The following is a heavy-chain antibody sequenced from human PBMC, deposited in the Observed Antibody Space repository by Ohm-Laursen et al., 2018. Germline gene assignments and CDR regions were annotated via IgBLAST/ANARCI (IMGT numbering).Heavy chain of an antibody. CDR3: ARLGATVVTADPFGI. CDR2: MSDSGTH. D-gene: IGHD3-16*01. Sequence: SDTLSLTCIVSGGSVSSETSYWSWIRQPPGKGLEWIGYMSDSGTHEYNPSLKSRVTLVVDASKNHFSLKLISVTAADTAVYYCARLGATVVTADPFGIWGQGTLVTVSS. CDR1: GGSVSSETSY. V-gene: IGHV4-61*03. J-gene: IGHJ3*02.